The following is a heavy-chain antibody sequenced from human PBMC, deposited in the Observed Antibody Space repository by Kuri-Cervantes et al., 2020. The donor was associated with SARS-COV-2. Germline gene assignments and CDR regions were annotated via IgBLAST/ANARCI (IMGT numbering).Heavy chain of an antibody. J-gene: IGHJ4*02. D-gene: IGHD2-8*01. CDR3: ARVSSMYLPTYYFDF. V-gene: IGHV1-2*04. Sequence: ASVKVSCKASGYTFTDYYMHWVRQAPGQGLEWMGWINPNSGGTNSAQKFQGWVIMTRDTSISTAYMELSRLRSDDTAIYFCARVSSMYLPTYYFDFWGQGSLVTVSS. CDR2: INPNSGGT. CDR1: GYTFTDYY.